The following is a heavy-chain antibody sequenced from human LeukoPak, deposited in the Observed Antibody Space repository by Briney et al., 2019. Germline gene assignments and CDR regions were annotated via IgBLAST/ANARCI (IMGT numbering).Heavy chain of an antibody. CDR1: GXXFSSYW. CDR2: IDPGDSYT. V-gene: IGHV5-10-1*01. D-gene: IGHD3-10*01. Sequence: GESLKISCRASGXXFSSYWITWVXQXXXXXLXXMGRIDPGDSYTIYSPSFQGHVTISADKSITTAYLQWSSLKASDTAMYYCATLVGYGSFFDYWGQGTLVTVSS. CDR3: ATLVGYGSFFDY. J-gene: IGHJ4*02.